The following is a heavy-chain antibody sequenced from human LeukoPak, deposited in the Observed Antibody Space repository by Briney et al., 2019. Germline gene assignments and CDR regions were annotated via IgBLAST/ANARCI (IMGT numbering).Heavy chain of an antibody. D-gene: IGHD3-10*01. CDR3: ARDGKGRNRIGYYFDY. CDR2: IESDGSTR. V-gene: IGHV3-74*01. J-gene: IGHJ4*02. Sequence: GGSLRLSCAASGFTFSSYWMHWVRQAPGKGLVWVSRIESDGSTRSYADSVKGRFTISGDNAKNTLYLQMNSLRAEDTAVYYCARDGKGRNRIGYYFDYWGQGTLVTVSS. CDR1: GFTFSSYW.